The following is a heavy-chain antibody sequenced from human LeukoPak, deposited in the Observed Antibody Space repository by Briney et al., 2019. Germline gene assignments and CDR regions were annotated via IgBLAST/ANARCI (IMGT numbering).Heavy chain of an antibody. Sequence: GASVKVSCKASGYTFTSYGISWVRQAPGQGLEWMGWISAYNGNTNYAQKLQGRVTMTTDTSTSTAYMELRSLRSDDTAVYYCATPSDLVGDYYGMDVWGQGTTVTVSS. CDR1: GYTFTSYG. CDR2: ISAYNGNT. V-gene: IGHV1-18*01. D-gene: IGHD1-26*01. J-gene: IGHJ6*02. CDR3: ATPSDLVGDYYGMDV.